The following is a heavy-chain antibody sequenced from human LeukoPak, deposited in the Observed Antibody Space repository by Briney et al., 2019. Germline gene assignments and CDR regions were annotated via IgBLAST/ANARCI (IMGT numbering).Heavy chain of an antibody. D-gene: IGHD5-18*01. CDR3: ARDQGLTAPPPYGLDV. CDR1: GGTFSSSA. V-gene: IGHV1-69*04. Sequence: SVKVSRQTSGGTFSSSAITWVRQAPGQGLEWMGRIIPVLNITTYAQKFQGSVTITADTSTSTVYMELSSLRSEETAVYYCARDQGLTAPPPYGLDVWGQATTVIVSS. CDR2: IIPVLNIT. J-gene: IGHJ6*02.